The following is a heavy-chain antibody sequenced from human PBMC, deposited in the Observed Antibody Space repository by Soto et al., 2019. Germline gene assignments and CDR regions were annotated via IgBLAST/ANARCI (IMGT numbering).Heavy chain of an antibody. Sequence: SETLSLTCTVSGGSISSSSYYWGWIRQPPGKGLEWIGSIYYSGSTYYNPSLKSRVTISVDTSKNQFSLKLSSVTAADTAVYYCARHRSGRGLDNSGSYYEFDYWGQGTLVTVSS. CDR1: GGSISSSSYY. J-gene: IGHJ4*02. V-gene: IGHV4-39*01. D-gene: IGHD1-26*01. CDR2: IYYSGST. CDR3: ARHRSGRGLDNSGSYYEFDY.